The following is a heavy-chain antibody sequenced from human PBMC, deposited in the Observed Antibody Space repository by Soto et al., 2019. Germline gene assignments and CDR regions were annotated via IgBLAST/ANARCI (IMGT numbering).Heavy chain of an antibody. CDR2: IFYSGST. CDR1: GGSVSSGGYF. Sequence: SETLSLTCTVSGGSVSSGGYFWSWIRQHPGKGPEWIGYIFYSGSTYYNPSLKSRVSISVGTSENRFSLELTSVTAADTAIYYCARAQKTRMGLFDFWGQGTLVTVSS. J-gene: IGHJ4*02. V-gene: IGHV4-31*03. CDR3: ARAQKTRMGLFDF.